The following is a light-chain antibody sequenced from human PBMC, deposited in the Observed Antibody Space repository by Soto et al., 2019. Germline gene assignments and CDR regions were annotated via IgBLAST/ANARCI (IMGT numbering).Light chain of an antibody. J-gene: IGKJ5*01. CDR2: GAS. Sequence: EIVLTQSPGILSLSPGERATLSCRANESLSSGFLAWYQQRRGQAPRLLIYGASARATGIPDRFSGSGSGTDFTLTISRLEPDDFALYFCQQYGGSPITFGLGTRLEIK. CDR1: ESLSSGF. V-gene: IGKV3-20*01. CDR3: QQYGGSPIT.